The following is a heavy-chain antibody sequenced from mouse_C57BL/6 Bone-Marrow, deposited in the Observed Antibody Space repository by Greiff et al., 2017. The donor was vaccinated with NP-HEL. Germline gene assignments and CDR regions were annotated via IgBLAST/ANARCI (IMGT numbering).Heavy chain of an antibody. D-gene: IGHD1-1*01. CDR3: ARQLTTVVAFYYAMDY. V-gene: IGHV5-6*01. CDR2: ISSGGSYT. J-gene: IGHJ4*01. Sequence: EVQLVESGGDLVKPGGSLKLSCAASGFTFSSYGMSWVRQTPDKRLEWVATISSGGSYTYYPDSVKGRFTISRDNAKNTLYLQMSSLKSEDTAMYYCARQLTTVVAFYYAMDYWGQGTSVTVSS. CDR1: GFTFSSYG.